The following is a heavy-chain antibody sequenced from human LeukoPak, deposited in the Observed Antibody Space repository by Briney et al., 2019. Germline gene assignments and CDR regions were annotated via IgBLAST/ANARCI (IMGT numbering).Heavy chain of an antibody. CDR2: ISSSGSTI. D-gene: IGHD3-10*01. CDR1: GFTFSDYY. V-gene: IGHV3-11*04. J-gene: IGHJ6*03. CDR3: AKDFGAGPSYYYYMDV. Sequence: GGSLRLSCAASGFTFSDYYMSWIRQAPGKGLEWVSYISSSGSTIYYADSVKGRFTISRDNAKNSLYLQMNSLRAEDTAVYYCAKDFGAGPSYYYYMDVWGKGTTVTISS.